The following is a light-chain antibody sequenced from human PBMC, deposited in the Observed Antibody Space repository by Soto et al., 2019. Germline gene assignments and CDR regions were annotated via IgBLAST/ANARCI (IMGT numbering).Light chain of an antibody. CDR1: ESVVSNY. Sequence: EIVLTQSPGTLSLSPGERATLSCRATESVVSNYLAWYQLKPGQAPRLLIYDASSRATGIPDRFSGSGSGTDFTLTISSLEPEDFAVYYCQQRGDWPPITFGQGTLLEIK. V-gene: IGKV3D-20*02. CDR3: QQRGDWPPIT. CDR2: DAS. J-gene: IGKJ5*01.